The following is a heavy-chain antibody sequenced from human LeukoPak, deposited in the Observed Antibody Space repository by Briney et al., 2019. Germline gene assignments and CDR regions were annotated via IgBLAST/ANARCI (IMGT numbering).Heavy chain of an antibody. CDR2: INPNSGGT. D-gene: IGHD3-10*01. V-gene: IGHV1-2*02. CDR3: ARDRKELLWFGEPKDAFDI. CDR1: GYTFTGYY. Sequence: GASVKVSCKASGYTFTGYYMHWVRQAPGQGLEWMGWINPNSGGTNYAQKFQGRVTMTRDTSISTAYMELSRLRSDDTAVYYCARDRKELLWFGEPKDAFDIWGQGTMVTVSS. J-gene: IGHJ3*02.